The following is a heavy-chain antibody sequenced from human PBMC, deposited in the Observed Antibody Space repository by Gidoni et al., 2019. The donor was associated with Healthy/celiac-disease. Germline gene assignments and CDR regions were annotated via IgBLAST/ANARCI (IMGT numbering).Heavy chain of an antibody. J-gene: IGHJ4*02. V-gene: IGHV4-34*01. CDR2: INHSGST. CDR1: GGSFSGYY. Sequence: QVQLQQWGAGLLKPSETLSLTCAVYGGSFSGYYWSWIRQPPGKGLEWIGEINHSGSTNYNPSLKSRVTISVDTSKNQFSLKLSSVTAADTAVYYCARGMRQLLPFDYWGQGTLVTVSS. CDR3: ARGMRQLLPFDY. D-gene: IGHD2-15*01.